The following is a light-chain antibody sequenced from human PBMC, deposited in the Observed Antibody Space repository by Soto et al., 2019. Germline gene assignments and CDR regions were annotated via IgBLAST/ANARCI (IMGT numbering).Light chain of an antibody. J-gene: IGLJ1*01. CDR3: SSYTSSSTTYV. V-gene: IGLV2-14*01. CDR1: SSDVGGYNY. CDR2: DVS. Sequence: QSALTQPASVSGSPGQSITISCTGTSSDVGGYNYVSWYQQHPGKAPKLMIYDVSNRPSGVSNRFSGSKSGNTASLTISGLHAEYEADYYCSSYTSSSTTYVFGTGTKLTVL.